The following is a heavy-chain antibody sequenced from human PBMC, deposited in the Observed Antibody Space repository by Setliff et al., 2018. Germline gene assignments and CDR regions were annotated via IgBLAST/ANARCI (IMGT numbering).Heavy chain of an antibody. Sequence: ASVKVSCKASGYTFINYEINWVRQATGQGLEWMGGISPIFATTNYAQKFQGRVTITADESTSTAYMELSSLRSEDTAVYYCASDGKGYDILTTYGMDVWGQGTTVTVSS. J-gene: IGHJ6*02. CDR1: GYTFINYE. CDR3: ASDGKGYDILTTYGMDV. CDR2: ISPIFATT. D-gene: IGHD3-9*01. V-gene: IGHV1-69*13.